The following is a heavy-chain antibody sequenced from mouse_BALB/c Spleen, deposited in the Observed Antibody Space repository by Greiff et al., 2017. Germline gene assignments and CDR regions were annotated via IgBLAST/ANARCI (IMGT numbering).Heavy chain of an antibody. D-gene: IGHD1-1*01. J-gene: IGHJ3*01. CDR1: GDSITSGY. CDR2: ISYSGST. CDR3: ARCDYGSSSWFAY. V-gene: IGHV3-8*02. Sequence: EVHLVESGPSLVKPSQTLSLTCSVTGDSITSGYWNWIRKFPGNKLEYMGYISYSGSTYYNPSLKSRISITRDTSKNQYYLQLNSVTTEDTATYYCARCDYGSSSWFAYWGQGTLVTVSA.